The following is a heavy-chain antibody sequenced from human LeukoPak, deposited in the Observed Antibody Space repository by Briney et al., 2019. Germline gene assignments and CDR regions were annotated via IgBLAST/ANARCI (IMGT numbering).Heavy chain of an antibody. Sequence: QPGGSLRLSCAASGFTFDDYAMHWVRQAPGKGLEWVSLISWGGGSTYYADSVKGRFTISRDNSKNSLYLKMNSLRAEDTALYYCAKDGDCSGGSCYYYYYYMDVWGKGTTVTVSS. J-gene: IGHJ6*03. V-gene: IGHV3-43D*04. D-gene: IGHD2-15*01. CDR1: GFTFDDYA. CDR3: AKDGDCSGGSCYYYYYYMDV. CDR2: ISWGGGST.